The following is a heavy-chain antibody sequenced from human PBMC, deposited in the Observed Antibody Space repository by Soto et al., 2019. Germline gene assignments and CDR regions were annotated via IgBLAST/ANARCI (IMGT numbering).Heavy chain of an antibody. V-gene: IGHV3-23*01. Sequence: EVQLLESGGGLVQPGGSLRLSCAASGCTFISYAMNWVRQAPGKGLQWVSAISGGGDATFYADSVKGRFTISRDNSRNTVTLQMNSLGADDTAVYYCARKVPGSTTRPDYWYFDLWGRGTLVTVSS. CDR2: ISGGGDAT. D-gene: IGHD3-10*01. CDR3: ARKVPGSTTRPDYWYFDL. J-gene: IGHJ2*01. CDR1: GCTFISYA.